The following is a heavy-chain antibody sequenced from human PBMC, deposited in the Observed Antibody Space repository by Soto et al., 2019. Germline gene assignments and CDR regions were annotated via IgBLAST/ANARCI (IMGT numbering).Heavy chain of an antibody. D-gene: IGHD3-3*01. CDR1: GGSISSGGYY. J-gene: IGHJ4*02. V-gene: IGHV4-31*03. Sequence: SETLSLTCTVSGGSISSGGYYWSWIRQHPGKGLEWIGYIYYSGSTYYNPSLKSRVTISVDTSKNQFSLKLSSVTAADTAVYYCARGTDGLIQLCCSGYYEYYFVYWGQGTLVNVSS. CDR2: IYYSGST. CDR3: ARGTDGLIQLCCSGYYEYYFVY.